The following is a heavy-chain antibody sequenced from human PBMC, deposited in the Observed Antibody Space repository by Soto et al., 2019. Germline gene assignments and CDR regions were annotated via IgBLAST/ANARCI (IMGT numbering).Heavy chain of an antibody. D-gene: IGHD3-22*01. CDR3: ARDRRDSSGHDY. J-gene: IGHJ4*02. CDR2: ISSSSSYI. Sequence: VGSLRLSCAASGFTFSSYSMNWVRQAPGKGLEWVSSISSSSSYIYYADSVKGRFTISRDNAKNSLYLQMNSLRAEDTAVYYCARDRRDSSGHDYWGQGTLVTVSS. CDR1: GFTFSSYS. V-gene: IGHV3-21*01.